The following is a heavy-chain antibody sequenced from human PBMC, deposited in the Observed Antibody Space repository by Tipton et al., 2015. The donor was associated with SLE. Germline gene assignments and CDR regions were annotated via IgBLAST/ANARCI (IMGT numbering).Heavy chain of an antibody. D-gene: IGHD1-26*01. Sequence: TLSLTCTVSGDSISTYYWSWIRQPPGKGLEWIGNIHFSGDTNYNPSLKTRVTISADTSKKQLSLNVTSVTAADTAAYYCARFKWDSFDYWGQGILVTVSS. CDR2: IHFSGDT. J-gene: IGHJ4*02. V-gene: IGHV4-59*07. CDR1: GDSISTYY. CDR3: ARFKWDSFDY.